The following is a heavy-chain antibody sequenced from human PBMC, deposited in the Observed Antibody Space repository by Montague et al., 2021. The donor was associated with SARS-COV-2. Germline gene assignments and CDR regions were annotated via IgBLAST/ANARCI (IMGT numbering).Heavy chain of an antibody. V-gene: IGHV3-74*01. CDR2: VNSDGTTT. J-gene: IGHJ6*02. Sequence: SLRLSCAASGFTFNSYWMHWVRQAPGKGLVWVSRVNSDGTTTTYXYSXKGRFTTSRDNAKDTLYLQMNSLRAGDTALYFCARGGPLSYYYYGMDVWGQGTTVTVSS. CDR1: GFTFNSYW. CDR3: ARGGPLSYYYYGMDV. D-gene: IGHD1-14*01.